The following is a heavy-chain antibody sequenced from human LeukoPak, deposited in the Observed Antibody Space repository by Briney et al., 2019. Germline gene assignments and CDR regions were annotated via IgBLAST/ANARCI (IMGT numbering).Heavy chain of an antibody. V-gene: IGHV4-61*01. D-gene: IGHD2-21*02. Sequence: SETLSLTCTVSGGSVSSGSYYWSWIPQPPGKGLEWIGYIYYSGSTNYNPSLKSRVTISVDTSKNQFSLKLSSVTAADTAVYYCARGGGDWFEFDYWGQGTLVTVSS. J-gene: IGHJ4*02. CDR2: IYYSGST. CDR3: ARGGGDWFEFDY. CDR1: GGSVSSGSYY.